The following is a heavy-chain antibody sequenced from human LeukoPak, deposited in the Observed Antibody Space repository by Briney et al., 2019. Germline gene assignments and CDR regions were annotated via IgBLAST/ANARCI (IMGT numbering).Heavy chain of an antibody. CDR3: ARDRKQWLRGPFDP. CDR2: IYYSGST. CDR1: GGSISNYY. Sequence: PSETLSLTCTVSGGSISNYYWNWIRQPPGKGLEWIGYIYYSGSTTYNPSLKSRVTISVDTSKNQFSPKLRSVTAADTAVYFCARDRKQWLRGPFDPWGQGTLVTVSS. V-gene: IGHV4-59*01. D-gene: IGHD6-19*01. J-gene: IGHJ5*02.